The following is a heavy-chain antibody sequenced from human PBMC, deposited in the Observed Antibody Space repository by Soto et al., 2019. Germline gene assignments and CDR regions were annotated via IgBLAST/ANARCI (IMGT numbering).Heavy chain of an antibody. J-gene: IGHJ4*02. D-gene: IGHD3-9*01. CDR2: ISSNGGST. Sequence: LRLSCSASGFTFSSYAMHWVRQAPGKGLEYVSAISSNGGSTYYADSVKGRFTISRDNSKNTLYLQMSSLRAEDTAVYYCVKGRGVRYFDWLLSYWGQGTLVTVSS. CDR1: GFTFSSYA. V-gene: IGHV3-64D*06. CDR3: VKGRGVRYFDWLLSY.